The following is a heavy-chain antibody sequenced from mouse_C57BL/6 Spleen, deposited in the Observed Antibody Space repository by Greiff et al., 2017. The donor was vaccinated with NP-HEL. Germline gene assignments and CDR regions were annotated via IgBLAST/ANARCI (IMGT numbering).Heavy chain of an antibody. CDR2: IDPETGGT. Sequence: QVQLQQSGAELVRPGASVTLSCKASGYTFTDYEMHWVKQTPVHGLEWIGAIDPETGGTAYNQKFKGKAILTADKSSSTAYMELRSLTSEDSAVYYWTSWNYYGSSCWYFDVWGTGTPVTVSS. V-gene: IGHV1-15*01. D-gene: IGHD1-1*01. CDR3: TSWNYYGSSCWYFDV. J-gene: IGHJ1*02. CDR1: GYTFTDYE.